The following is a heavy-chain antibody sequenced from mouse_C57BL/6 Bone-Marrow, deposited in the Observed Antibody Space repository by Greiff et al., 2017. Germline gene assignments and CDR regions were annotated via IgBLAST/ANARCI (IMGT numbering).Heavy chain of an antibody. CDR2: IYPGDGDT. V-gene: IGHV1-80*01. CDR1: GYAFSSYW. J-gene: IGHJ3*01. D-gene: IGHD4-1*01. CDR3: ARSALELGEAY. Sequence: QVQLQQSGAELVKPGASVKISCKASGYAFSSYWMNWVKQRPGKGLEWIGQIYPGDGDTNYNGKFKGKATLTAEKSSSTAYMQLSSLTSEDSAVYCCARSALELGEAYWGQGTLVTVSA.